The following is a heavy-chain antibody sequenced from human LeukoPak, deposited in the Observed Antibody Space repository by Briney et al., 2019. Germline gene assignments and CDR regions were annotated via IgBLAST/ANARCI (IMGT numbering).Heavy chain of an antibody. CDR3: ANRFCTSSGCGVAY. CDR1: GFTFSNYG. J-gene: IGHJ4*02. V-gene: IGHV3-30*18. D-gene: IGHD2-2*01. CDR2: VSYDGSDK. Sequence: GGSLRLSCAASGFTFSNYGMLWVRQAPGKGLEWVAVVSYDGSDKHYADSVKGRFTISRDNSKNTLYQQVNSLRGDDTAVYYCANRFCTSSGCGVAYWGQGTLVTVSS.